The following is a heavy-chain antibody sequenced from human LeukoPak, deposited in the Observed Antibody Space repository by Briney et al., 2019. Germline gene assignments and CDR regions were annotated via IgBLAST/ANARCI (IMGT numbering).Heavy chain of an antibody. Sequence: SVKVSCKASGGTFSSYAISWVQQAPGQGLEWMGGIIPIFGTANYAQKFQGRVTITADKSTSTAYMELSSLRSEDTAVYCCARVWRVGWYYFDYWGQGTLVTVSS. D-gene: IGHD6-19*01. V-gene: IGHV1-69*06. CDR1: GGTFSSYA. CDR3: ARVWRVGWYYFDY. CDR2: IIPIFGTA. J-gene: IGHJ4*02.